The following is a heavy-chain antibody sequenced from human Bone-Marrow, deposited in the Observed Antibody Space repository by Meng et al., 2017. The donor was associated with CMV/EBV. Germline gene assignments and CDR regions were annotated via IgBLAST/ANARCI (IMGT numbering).Heavy chain of an antibody. CDR1: GGSFSGYY. Sequence: GSLRLSCTVYGGSFSGYYWNWIRQPPGKGLEWIGGISHSGNPKFNPSLKSRVTISVDTSKNQFSLKLNSVTAADTAVYYCARGGRTMVRGVTPHFDYWGQGTLVNVSS. D-gene: IGHD3-10*01. CDR3: ARGGRTMVRGVTPHFDY. J-gene: IGHJ4*02. V-gene: IGHV4-34*01. CDR2: ISHSGNP.